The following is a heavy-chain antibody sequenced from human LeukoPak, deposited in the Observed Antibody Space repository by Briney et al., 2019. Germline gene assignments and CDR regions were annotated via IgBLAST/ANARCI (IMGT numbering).Heavy chain of an antibody. CDR2: MYYSGST. Sequence: NTSETLSLTCTVSGGSISSRSYYWGWIRQPPGKGLEWIGSMYYSGSTYYNPSLKSRVTISVDKSKNQFSLKLSSVTAADTAVYYCARDGRLVIPPESSYYYDSSGYNYFDYWGQGTLVTVSS. J-gene: IGHJ4*02. D-gene: IGHD3-22*01. CDR3: ARDGRLVIPPESSYYYDSSGYNYFDY. CDR1: GGSISSRSYY. V-gene: IGHV4-39*07.